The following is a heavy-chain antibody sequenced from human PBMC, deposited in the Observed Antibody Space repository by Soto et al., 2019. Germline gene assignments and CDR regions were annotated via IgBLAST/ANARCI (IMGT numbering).Heavy chain of an antibody. V-gene: IGHV5-10-1*01. CDR3: ARLSRASFALDV. J-gene: IGHJ6*02. CDR2: IDPTDSYT. D-gene: IGHD3-16*01. Sequence: PGASLKISCKGSGYNFITDWISWVRQMPGKGLEWMGRIDPTDSYTKYSPSFEGHVTISADKSISTAYLQWSSLKASDSAVYYCARLSRASFALDVWGQGTTVTSP. CDR1: GYNFITDW.